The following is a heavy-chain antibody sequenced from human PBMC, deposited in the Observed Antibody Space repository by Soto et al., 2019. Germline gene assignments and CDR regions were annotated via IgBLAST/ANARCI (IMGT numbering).Heavy chain of an antibody. CDR1: GGSISSGGYY. V-gene: IGHV4-31*03. D-gene: IGHD6-13*01. Sequence: SETLSLTCTVSGGSISSGGYYWSWIRQHPGKGLEWIGYIYYSGSTYYNPSLKSRVTISVDTSKNQFSLKLSSVTAADTAVYYCARDSARSSWYLRDYYGMDVWGQGTTVTVSS. CDR3: ARDSARSSWYLRDYYGMDV. CDR2: IYYSGST. J-gene: IGHJ6*02.